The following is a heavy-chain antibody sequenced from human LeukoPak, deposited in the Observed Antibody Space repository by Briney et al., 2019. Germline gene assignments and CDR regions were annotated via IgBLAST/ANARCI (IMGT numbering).Heavy chain of an antibody. CDR2: ISSSSSYI. CDR1: GFTFSSYS. Sequence: GSLRLSCAASGFTFSSYSMNWVRQAPGKGLEWVSSISSSSSYIYYADSVKGRFTISRDNAKNSLYLQMNSLRAEDTAVYYCAKHVVPPPDGMDVWGQGTTVTVSS. D-gene: IGHD2-2*01. CDR3: AKHVVPPPDGMDV. V-gene: IGHV3-21*04. J-gene: IGHJ6*02.